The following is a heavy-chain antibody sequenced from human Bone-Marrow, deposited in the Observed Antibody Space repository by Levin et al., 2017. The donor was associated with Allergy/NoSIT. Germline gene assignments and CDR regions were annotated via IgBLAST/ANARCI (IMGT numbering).Heavy chain of an antibody. CDR3: GKASYFPYYFDS. CDR1: GFSFDDFA. J-gene: IGHJ4*02. V-gene: IGHV3-43*01. CDR2: ITWDGSRT. Sequence: GESLKISCAASGFSFDDFAMFWVRQGPGKSLEWVSLITWDGSRTHYADSVKGRFTVSRDNGKNSLYLQMNSLKTEDTAFYYCGKASYFPYYFDSWGPGTLVSVSS. D-gene: IGHD2-21*01.